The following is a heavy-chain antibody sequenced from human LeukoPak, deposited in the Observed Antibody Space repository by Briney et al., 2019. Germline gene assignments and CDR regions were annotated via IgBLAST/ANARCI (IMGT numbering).Heavy chain of an antibody. D-gene: IGHD6-13*01. CDR2: IYYRGST. Sequence: SETLSLTCTVSGGSISSDYWNWIRQPPGQGLEWIGYIYYRGSTNYNPSLKSRVSISVHTSKKQFSLKVSSVTTADTAIYYCARGVGAAGSIDIWGQGTMVTVSS. V-gene: IGHV4-59*01. J-gene: IGHJ3*02. CDR3: ARGVGAAGSIDI. CDR1: GGSISSDY.